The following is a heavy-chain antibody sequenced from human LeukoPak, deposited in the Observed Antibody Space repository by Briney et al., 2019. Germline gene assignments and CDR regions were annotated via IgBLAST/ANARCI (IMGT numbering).Heavy chain of an antibody. Sequence: ASVKVSCKASGYTFTGYYMHWVRQAPGKGLEWMGWINPNSGGTNYAQKFQGRVTMTRDTSISTAYMELSRLRSDDTAVYYCARGPYDILTGYYVLFDYWGQGTLVTVSS. V-gene: IGHV1-2*02. CDR3: ARGPYDILTGYYVLFDY. CDR1: GYTFTGYY. J-gene: IGHJ4*02. D-gene: IGHD3-9*01. CDR2: INPNSGGT.